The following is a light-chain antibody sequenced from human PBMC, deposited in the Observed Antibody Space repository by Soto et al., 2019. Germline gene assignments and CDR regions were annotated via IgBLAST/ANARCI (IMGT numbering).Light chain of an antibody. Sequence: SYELTQPLSVSVALGQTARITCGGNNIGSKNVHWYQQKPGQAPVLVIYRDSNRPSGIPERFSGSNSGNTATLTISRAQAGDEADDYCQLWHWVFGGGTKLTVL. CDR3: QLWHWV. J-gene: IGLJ3*02. CDR2: RDS. CDR1: NIGSKN. V-gene: IGLV3-9*01.